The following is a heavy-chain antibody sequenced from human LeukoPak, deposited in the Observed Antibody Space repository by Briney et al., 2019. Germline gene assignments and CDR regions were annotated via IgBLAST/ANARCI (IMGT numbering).Heavy chain of an antibody. D-gene: IGHD6-19*01. V-gene: IGHV4-39*07. J-gene: IGHJ5*02. Sequence: PSETLSLTCTVSGGSISSSSYYWGWIRQPPGKGLEWIGSIYHSGTTYYNPSLKSRATISVDTSKNQFSLKLSSVTAADTAVYYCVRGRYSSGWFKDKNWFDPWGQGIPVTVSS. CDR1: GGSISSSSYY. CDR3: VRGRYSSGWFKDKNWFDP. CDR2: IYHSGTT.